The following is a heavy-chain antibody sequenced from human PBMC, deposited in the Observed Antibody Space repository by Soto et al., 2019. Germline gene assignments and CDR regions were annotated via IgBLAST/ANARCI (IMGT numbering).Heavy chain of an antibody. D-gene: IGHD5-18*01. J-gene: IGHJ4*02. CDR1: GFIVSSNY. V-gene: IGHV3-53*01. CDR3: ARGLAYRYGRYYFDY. Sequence: PGGSLRLSCAASGFIVSSNYMSWVRQAPGKGLEWVSVIYSDDSGGNTYYADSVKGRFTISRDKSKNTLYLQMNSLRAEDTAVYYCARGLAYRYGRYYFDYWGQGALVTVSS. CDR2: IYSDDSGGNT.